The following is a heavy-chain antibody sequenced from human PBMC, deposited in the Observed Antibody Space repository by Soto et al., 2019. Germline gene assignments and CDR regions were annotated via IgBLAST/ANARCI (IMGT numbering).Heavy chain of an antibody. CDR1: GFTFDDYA. D-gene: IGHD5-12*01. V-gene: IGHV3-9*01. Sequence: PGGSLRLSCAASGFTFDDYAMHWVRQAPGKGLEWVSGISWNSGSIGYADSVKGRFTISRDNAKNSLYLQMNSLRAEDTALYYCAKHMGGYDYNYYYGMDVWGQGTTVTVSS. CDR3: AKHMGGYDYNYYYGMDV. J-gene: IGHJ6*02. CDR2: ISWNSGSI.